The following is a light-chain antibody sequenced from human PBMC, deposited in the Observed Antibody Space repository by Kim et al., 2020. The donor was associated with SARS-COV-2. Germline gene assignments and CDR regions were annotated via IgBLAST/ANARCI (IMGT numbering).Light chain of an antibody. V-gene: IGKV3-11*01. J-gene: IGKJ5*01. CDR3: QQRSNLIT. CDR1: QSVSSY. CDR2: DAS. Sequence: EIVLTQSPATLSLSPGERATLSCRASQSVSSYLAWYQQKPGQAPRLLIYDASNRATGIPARFSGSGSGTDFTLTISLEPEDFAVYYCQQRSNLITFGQGTRLEIK.